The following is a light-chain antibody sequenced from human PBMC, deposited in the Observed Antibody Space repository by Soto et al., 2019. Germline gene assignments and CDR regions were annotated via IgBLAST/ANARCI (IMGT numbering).Light chain of an antibody. J-gene: IGKJ2*01. CDR3: QQYGSSVMYT. CDR2: GAS. CDR1: QSVSSTY. Sequence: EIVLTQSPGTLSLSPGERATLSCSASQSVSSTYLAWYQQKPGQAPRLLIYGASSRATGIPDRFSGSGSGTAVTLTISRLEPEDFAVYYCQQYGSSVMYTFGQGTKLEIK. V-gene: IGKV3-20*01.